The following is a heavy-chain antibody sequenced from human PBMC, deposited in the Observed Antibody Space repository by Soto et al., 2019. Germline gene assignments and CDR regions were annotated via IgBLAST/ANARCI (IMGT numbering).Heavy chain of an antibody. CDR1: GFTFSSYG. CDR2: IWYDGSNK. J-gene: IGHJ6*02. Sequence: XGSMRLSCAASGFTFSSYGMHWVRQDPGKGLEWVAVIWYDGSNKYYADSVKGRFTISRDNSKNTLYLQMNSLRAEDTAVYYCARPLEAYYYYYGMDVWGQGTTVTVSS. V-gene: IGHV3-33*01. CDR3: ARPLEAYYYYYGMDV.